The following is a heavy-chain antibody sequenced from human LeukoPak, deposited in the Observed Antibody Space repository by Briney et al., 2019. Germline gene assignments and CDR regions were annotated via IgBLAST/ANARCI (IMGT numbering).Heavy chain of an antibody. Sequence: GASVKVSCKASGYTFTSYGISWVRQAPGQGLEWMGWISAYNGNTNYAQKLQGRVTMTTDTSTSTAYMELRGLRSDDTAVYYCARDNTYDFWSGYYYTSDYYYYYYMDVWGKGTTVTVSS. D-gene: IGHD3-3*01. J-gene: IGHJ6*03. CDR3: ARDNTYDFWSGYYYTSDYYYYYYMDV. V-gene: IGHV1-18*01. CDR1: GYTFTSYG. CDR2: ISAYNGNT.